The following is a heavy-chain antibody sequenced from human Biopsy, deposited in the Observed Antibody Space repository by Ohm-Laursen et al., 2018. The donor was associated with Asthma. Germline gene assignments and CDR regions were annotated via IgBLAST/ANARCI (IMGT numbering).Heavy chain of an antibody. Sequence: SLRLSCAASGFAVSSDYMFWVRQAPGKGLEWVSVIYSGGTSHTEDSVRGRFTISRDYSKNTLYLQMHSLRAEDTAVYYCARGDSSNWSHYYFDYWGQGTLVTVSS. CDR1: GFAVSSDY. V-gene: IGHV3-53*01. CDR2: IYSGGTS. J-gene: IGHJ4*02. D-gene: IGHD3-22*01. CDR3: ARGDSSNWSHYYFDY.